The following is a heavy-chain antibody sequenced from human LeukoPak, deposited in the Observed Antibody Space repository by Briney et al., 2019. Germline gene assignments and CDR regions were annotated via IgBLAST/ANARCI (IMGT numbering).Heavy chain of an antibody. J-gene: IGHJ6*03. CDR2: IQYNGTTK. CDR3: ARPRGSGSYYRYYYMDV. Sequence: GGSLRLSCAASGFIFSNYGMHWVRQAPGKGLEWVAFIQYNGTTKDYADSVKGRFTISRDNSKNTVSLQMNSLRAEDTAVYYCARPRGSGSYYRYYYMDVWGKGTTVTVSS. D-gene: IGHD1-26*01. V-gene: IGHV3-30*19. CDR1: GFIFSNYG.